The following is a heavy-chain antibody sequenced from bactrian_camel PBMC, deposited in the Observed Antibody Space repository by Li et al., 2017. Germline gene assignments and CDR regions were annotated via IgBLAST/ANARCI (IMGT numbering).Heavy chain of an antibody. CDR2: IGRDGIT. V-gene: IGHV3S63*01. J-gene: IGHJ6*01. CDR1: GFTFDGSD. CDR3: AAKASDSFGF. Sequence: HVQLVESGGGSVQAGGSLRLSCTASGFTFDGSDMGWIRQAPGKEREGVACIGRDGITMCSDSVKGRFTISRDDGRNTMYLQINSLKSEDTALYYCAAKASDSFGFWGQGTQVTVS.